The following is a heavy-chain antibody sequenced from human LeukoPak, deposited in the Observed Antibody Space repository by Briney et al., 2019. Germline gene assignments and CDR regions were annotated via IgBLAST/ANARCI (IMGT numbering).Heavy chain of an antibody. CDR3: ARLSTYYYDSSGYHYDDY. J-gene: IGHJ4*02. Sequence: SVKVSCKASGGTFSSYAISWVRQAPGQGLEWMGGIIPIFGTANYAQKSQGRVTITTDESTSTAYMELSSLRSEDTAVYYCARLSTYYYDSSGYHYDDYWGQGTLVTVSS. CDR2: IIPIFGTA. D-gene: IGHD3-22*01. V-gene: IGHV1-69*05. CDR1: GGTFSSYA.